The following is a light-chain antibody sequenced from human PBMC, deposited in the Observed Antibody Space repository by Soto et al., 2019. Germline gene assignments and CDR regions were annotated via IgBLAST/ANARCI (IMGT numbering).Light chain of an antibody. CDR2: RNN. Sequence: QSVLTQPPSASGTPGQRVTISCSGSSSNIGSNYVYWYQQVPGTAPKLLIYRNNQRPSVVPDRFSGSKSGTSASLAISGLRSEDEADYYCAAWDDSLSGGVFGGGTKLTV. J-gene: IGLJ3*02. CDR3: AAWDDSLSGGV. V-gene: IGLV1-47*01. CDR1: SSNIGSNY.